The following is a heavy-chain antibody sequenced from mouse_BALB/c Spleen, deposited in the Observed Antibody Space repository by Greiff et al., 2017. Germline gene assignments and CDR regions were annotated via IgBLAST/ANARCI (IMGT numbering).Heavy chain of an antibody. CDR1: GYSITSDYA. D-gene: IGHD3-1*01. CDR3: ARRELGLRDWYFDD. V-gene: IGHV3-2*02. CDR2: ISYSGST. Sequence: EVQLQESGPGLVKPSQSLSLTCTVTGYSITSDYAWNWIRQFPGNKLEWMGYISYSGSTSYNPSLKSRISITRDTSKNQFFLQLNSVTTEDTATYYCARRELGLRDWYFDDWGAGTTVTVSS. J-gene: IGHJ1*01.